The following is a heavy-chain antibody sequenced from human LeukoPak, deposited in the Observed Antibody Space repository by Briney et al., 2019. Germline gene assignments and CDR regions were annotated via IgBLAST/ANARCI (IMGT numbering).Heavy chain of an antibody. CDR2: INQDGSAK. J-gene: IGHJ4*02. CDR1: GFLFSNSW. D-gene: IGHD5-12*01. CDR3: ARDSGYNAFDY. V-gene: IGHV3-7*05. Sequence: GGSLRLSCADSGFLFSNSWMAWVRQAPGRGLEWLANINQDGSAKTCVDSVKGRYTISRDKAKNSLYLQMNSLRAEDTAMYYCARDSGYNAFDYWGQGTLVTVFS.